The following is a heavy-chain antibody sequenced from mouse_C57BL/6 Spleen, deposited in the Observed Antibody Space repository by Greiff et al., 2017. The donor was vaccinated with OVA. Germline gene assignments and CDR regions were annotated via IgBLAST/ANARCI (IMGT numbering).Heavy chain of an antibody. CDR3: ARSSGGYWYIGV. V-gene: IGHV1-64*01. Sequence: VQLQQPGAELVKPGASVKLSCKASGYTFTSYWMHWVKQRPGQGLEWIGMIHPNSGSTNYNEKFKSKATLTVDKSSSTAYMQLSSLTSEDSAVYYWARSSGGYWYIGVWGTGTTVTVSS. CDR1: GYTFTSYW. CDR2: IHPNSGST. J-gene: IGHJ1*03.